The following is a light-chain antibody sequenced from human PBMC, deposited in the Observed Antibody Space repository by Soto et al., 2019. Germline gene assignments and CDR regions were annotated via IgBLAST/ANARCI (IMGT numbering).Light chain of an antibody. CDR1: QSVSSSF. V-gene: IGKV3-20*01. CDR2: GAS. CDR3: QPYDTSLWT. J-gene: IGKJ1*01. Sequence: EIMLTQSPGTLSLSAGERATLSCRASQSVSSSFLAWYQQKPGQAPRLLIYGASIRATGIPDRFSGSGSGTDFTITISRLETDDFAMYLCQPYDTSLWTFGQGTEVDIK.